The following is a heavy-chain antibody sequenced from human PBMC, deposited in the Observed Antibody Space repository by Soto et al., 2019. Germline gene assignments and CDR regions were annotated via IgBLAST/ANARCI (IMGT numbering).Heavy chain of an antibody. V-gene: IGHV3-64*01. CDR1: GFSFGSYG. Sequence: EVQLVESGGGLVQPGGSLRLSCVASGFSFGSYGMHWVRQAPGKGLEYVSAISSNGGLTFYANSVEGRFTISRDNSKNPLYLRMGSLRTEAMGVSHCARGPTVGGWYFDLWGRGTLVTVSS. J-gene: IGHJ2*01. CDR3: ARGPTVGGWYFDL. CDR2: ISSNGGLT. D-gene: IGHD1-1*01.